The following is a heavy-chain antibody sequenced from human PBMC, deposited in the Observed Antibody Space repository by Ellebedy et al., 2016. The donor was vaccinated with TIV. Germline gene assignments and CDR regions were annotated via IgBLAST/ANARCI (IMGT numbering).Heavy chain of an antibody. CDR2: INHSENT. D-gene: IGHD2-2*01. CDR1: GGSISSSSYY. CDR3: ASRPSRVPASILAY. Sequence: SETLSLTCTVSGGSISSSSYYWGWIRQPPGKGLEWIGEINHSENTNYNPSLKSRVTISVDTSKKQFSLKLNSVTAADTAVYYCASRPSRVPASILAYWGHGSVVTVSS. J-gene: IGHJ4*01. V-gene: IGHV4-39*07.